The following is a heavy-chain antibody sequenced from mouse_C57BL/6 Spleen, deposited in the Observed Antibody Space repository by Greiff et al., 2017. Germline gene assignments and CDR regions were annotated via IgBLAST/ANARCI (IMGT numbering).Heavy chain of an antibody. D-gene: IGHD2-4*01. V-gene: IGHV5-17*01. CDR2: ISSGSSTI. CDR3: ARDDYALFDY. J-gene: IGHJ2*01. Sequence: EVMLVESGGGLVKPGGSLKLSCAASGFTFSDYGMHWVRQAPEKGLEWVAYISSGSSTIYYADTVKGRFTISRDNAKNTLFLQMTSLRSEDTAMYYCARDDYALFDYWGQGTTLTVSS. CDR1: GFTFSDYG.